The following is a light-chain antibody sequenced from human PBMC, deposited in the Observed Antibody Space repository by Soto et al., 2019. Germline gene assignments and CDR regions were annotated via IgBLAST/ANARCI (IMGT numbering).Light chain of an antibody. Sequence: QSALTQPASVSGSPGQSITISCTGTSSDVGGYNYVSWYQQHPGKAPKLMIYGVTNRPSGISNRFSGSKSGNTASLTISGLQTEDEADYYCNSYTSSRTVVFGGGTKVTVL. V-gene: IGLV2-14*01. CDR2: GVT. J-gene: IGLJ2*01. CDR3: NSYTSSRTVV. CDR1: SSDVGGYNY.